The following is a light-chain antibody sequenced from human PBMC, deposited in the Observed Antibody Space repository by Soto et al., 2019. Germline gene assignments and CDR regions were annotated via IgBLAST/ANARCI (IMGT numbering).Light chain of an antibody. CDR2: GAS. CDR1: QSVSSNF. J-gene: IGKJ2*01. V-gene: IGKV3-20*01. Sequence: EIVLTQSPGTLSLSPGERATLSCRASQSVSSNFLAWYQQKPGQAPGLLIYGASSRATGVPDRFIGSGSGTDFTLTISRLEAEDFAVYYCQQFGGSPYTFGQGTKLEIK. CDR3: QQFGGSPYT.